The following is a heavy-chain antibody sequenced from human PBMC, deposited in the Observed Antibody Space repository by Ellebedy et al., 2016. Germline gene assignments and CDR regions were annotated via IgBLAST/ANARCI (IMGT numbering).Heavy chain of an antibody. J-gene: IGHJ4*02. D-gene: IGHD4-23*01. CDR1: GFTFSSYA. Sequence: GESLKISXAASGFTFSSYAMSWVRQAPGKGLEWVSVISGSGASTYYADSVKGRFTISRDNSKNTLYLQMNSLRAEDTAVYYCAKDRKVVTPTYFDYWGQGTLVTVSS. CDR3: AKDRKVVTPTYFDY. CDR2: ISGSGAST. V-gene: IGHV3-23*01.